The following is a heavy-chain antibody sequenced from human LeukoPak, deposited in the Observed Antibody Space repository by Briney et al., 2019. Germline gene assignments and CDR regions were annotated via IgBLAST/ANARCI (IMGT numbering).Heavy chain of an antibody. CDR2: ISGSGGST. CDR3: AKDVVEMATITHYYFDY. Sequence: GGSLRLSCAASGFTFSSYAMSWVRQAPGKGLEWVSAISGSGGSTYYADSVKGRFTIPRDNPKNTLYLQMNSLRAEDTAVYYCAKDVVEMATITHYYFDYWGQGTLVTVSS. CDR1: GFTFSSYA. J-gene: IGHJ4*02. D-gene: IGHD5-24*01. V-gene: IGHV3-23*01.